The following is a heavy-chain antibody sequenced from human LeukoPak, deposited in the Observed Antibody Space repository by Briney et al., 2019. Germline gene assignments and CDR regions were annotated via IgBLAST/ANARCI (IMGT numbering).Heavy chain of an antibody. CDR3: ARARWSSTGWFFGY. V-gene: IGHV3-74*01. J-gene: IGHJ4*02. CDR1: GFTFSSYW. CDR2: VNPQGTGT. D-gene: IGHD6-19*01. Sequence: GESLKISCAASGFTFSSYWMHWVRQPPGKGLVWVSRVNPQGTGTSYTDSVKGRFTISRDNAKDALHLQMDNLRAEDTAVYYCARARWSSTGWFFGYWGQGTLVTVSS.